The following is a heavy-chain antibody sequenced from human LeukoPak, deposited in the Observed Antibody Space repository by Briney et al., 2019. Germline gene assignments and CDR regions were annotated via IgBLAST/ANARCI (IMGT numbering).Heavy chain of an antibody. D-gene: IGHD2-8*01. CDR2: IYYTGST. CDR1: DDSISGYY. J-gene: IGHJ4*02. CDR3: ARYRQGTSGNDY. V-gene: IGHV4-59*01. Sequence: VKPSETLSLTCTASDDSISGYYWSWVRQPPGRGLEWIGYIYYTGSTKYNPSLESRVSFSVDTSKNQFSLRLTSVTAADTALYYCARYRQGTSGNDYWGQGTLVTVSS.